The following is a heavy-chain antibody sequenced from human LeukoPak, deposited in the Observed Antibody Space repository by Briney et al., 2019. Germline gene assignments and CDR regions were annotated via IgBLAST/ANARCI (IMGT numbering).Heavy chain of an antibody. CDR1: GFTFSSYA. CDR2: ISGSGGST. J-gene: IGHJ4*02. V-gene: IGHV3-23*01. CDR3: AKDIGYGDYGGFDY. Sequence: GGSLRLSCAASGFTFSSYAMSWVRQAPGKGLEWVSAISGSGGSTYYADSVKGRFTTSRDNSKNTLYLQMNSLRAEDTAVYYCAKDIGYGDYGGFDYWGQGALVTVSS. D-gene: IGHD4-17*01.